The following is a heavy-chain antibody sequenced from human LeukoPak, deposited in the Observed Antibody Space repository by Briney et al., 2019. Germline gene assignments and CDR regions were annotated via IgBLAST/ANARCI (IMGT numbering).Heavy chain of an antibody. D-gene: IGHD5-24*01. V-gene: IGHV1-24*01. CDR2: FDPEDGET. Sequence: GASVKVSCKVSGYTLTELSMHWVRQAPGKGLEWMGGFDPEDGETIYAQKFQGRVTMTEDTSTDTAYMELSSLRSEDTAVYYCATLGGKDGYNSPFDYWGQGTLVTVSS. CDR1: GYTLTELS. J-gene: IGHJ4*02. CDR3: ATLGGKDGYNSPFDY.